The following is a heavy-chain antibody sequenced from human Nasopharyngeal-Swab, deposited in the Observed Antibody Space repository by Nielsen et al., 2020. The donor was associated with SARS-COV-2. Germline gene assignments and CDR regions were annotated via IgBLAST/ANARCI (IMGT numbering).Heavy chain of an antibody. CDR1: GFTFRDHS. V-gene: IGHV3-21*01. CDR3: ARGTVFGVANGMDV. D-gene: IGHD3-3*01. CDR2: IGRYGTDI. J-gene: IGHJ6*02. Sequence: GGSLRLSCAASGFTFRDHSMNWVRQAPGKGLEWVPSIGRYGTDIFHADSVKGPFSVFRDSANKSIYLQMRSLRAEDTAVYYCARGTVFGVANGMDVWGQGTTVTVSS.